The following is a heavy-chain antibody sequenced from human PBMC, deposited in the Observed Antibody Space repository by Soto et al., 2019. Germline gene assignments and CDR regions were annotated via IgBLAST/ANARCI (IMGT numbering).Heavy chain of an antibody. Sequence: QVQLVESGGGVVQPGRSLRLSCAASGFTFSSYGMNWVSQAPGKGLEWVEVISYDGSNKYDADSVQGRFTISRDSSKNTLYLKMNSLRADDTAVYYCAKTMGSSCGVDPFDYLVQGTLVTVSS. CDR3: AKTMGSSCGVDPFDY. CDR2: ISYDGSNK. V-gene: IGHV3-30*18. J-gene: IGHJ4*02. D-gene: IGHD6-19*01. CDR1: GFTFSSYG.